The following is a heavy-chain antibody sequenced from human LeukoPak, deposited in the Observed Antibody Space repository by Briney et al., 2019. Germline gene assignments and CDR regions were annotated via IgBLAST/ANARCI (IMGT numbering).Heavy chain of an antibody. J-gene: IGHJ4*02. CDR2: IRYDGSTT. V-gene: IGHV3-30*02. CDR1: GFTFTGCG. CDR3: GKDLRYSADY. D-gene: IGHD3-9*01. Sequence: PGGSLRLSCAASGFTFTGCGMHGVRQAPGKGLEWVAFIRYDGSTTYYADSVKGRFTISRDNSKNTLYLQMNSLRSEDTAVYYCGKDLRYSADYWGQGTLVTVSS.